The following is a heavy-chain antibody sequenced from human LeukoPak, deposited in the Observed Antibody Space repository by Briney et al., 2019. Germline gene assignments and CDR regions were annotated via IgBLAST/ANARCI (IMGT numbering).Heavy chain of an antibody. CDR3: ARDLMATPDY. J-gene: IGHJ4*02. D-gene: IGHD5-12*01. Sequence: ASVKVSCKASGYTFTSYYMHWVRQAPGQGLEWMGIINPSGGSTSYAQKFQGRVTMTRDTSTSTAYMELRSLRSDDTAVYYCARDLMATPDYWGQGTLVTVSS. CDR1: GYTFTSYY. V-gene: IGHV1-46*01. CDR2: INPSGGST.